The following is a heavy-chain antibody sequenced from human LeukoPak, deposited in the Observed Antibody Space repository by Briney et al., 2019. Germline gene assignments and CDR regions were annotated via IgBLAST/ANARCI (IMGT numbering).Heavy chain of an antibody. CDR3: AKEPSARLGYCSSTSCYGPVY. Sequence: PGGSLRLSCAASGFTFSSYAMSWVCQAPGKGLEWVSAISGSGGSTYYADSVKGRFTISRDNSKNTLYLQMNSLRAEDTAVYYCAKEPSARLGYCSSTSCYGPVYWGQGTLVTVSS. J-gene: IGHJ4*02. D-gene: IGHD2-2*01. CDR1: GFTFSSYA. CDR2: ISGSGGST. V-gene: IGHV3-23*01.